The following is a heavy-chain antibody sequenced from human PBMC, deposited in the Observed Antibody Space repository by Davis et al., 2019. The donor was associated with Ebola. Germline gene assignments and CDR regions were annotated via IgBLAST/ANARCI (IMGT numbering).Heavy chain of an antibody. Sequence: PSETLSLTCAISGDSVSSGSTAWNWIRQSPLRGLEWLGRTYYSSKWFHDYAVSVNGRITINPDTSKNQVSLQLNSVTPEDTAVYYCASGWLRGRFDPWGQGTLVTVSS. CDR1: GDSVSSGSTA. V-gene: IGHV6-1*01. CDR2: TYYSSKWFH. J-gene: IGHJ5*02. CDR3: ASGWLRGRFDP. D-gene: IGHD6-19*01.